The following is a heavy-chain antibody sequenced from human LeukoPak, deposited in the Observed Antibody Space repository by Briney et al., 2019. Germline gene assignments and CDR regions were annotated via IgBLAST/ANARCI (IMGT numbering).Heavy chain of an antibody. CDR3: AKSGYSYDWYYFDY. J-gene: IGHJ4*02. Sequence: GGYLRLSCAASGFTFSSYGMHWVRHAPGQGLEWVAVISYDESNKYYADSVKGRFTIPRDNSKNTLYLQMNSLRAEDTAVYYCAKSGYSYDWYYFDYWGQGTLVTVSS. CDR2: ISYDESNK. D-gene: IGHD5-18*01. V-gene: IGHV3-30*18. CDR1: GFTFSSYG.